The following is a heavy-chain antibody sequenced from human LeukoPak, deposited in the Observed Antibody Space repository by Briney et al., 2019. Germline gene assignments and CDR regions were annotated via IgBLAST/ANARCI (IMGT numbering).Heavy chain of an antibody. J-gene: IGHJ4*02. CDR3: ARNGYSSGWDYYYFDY. CDR1: GVTFSSYA. Sequence: ASVKVSCKASGVTFSSYAISWVRQAPGQGLEWMGGIIPIFVTANYAQKFQGRVTITSDESTSTAYMELSSLRSEDTAVYSCARNGYSSGWDYYYFDYWGQGTLVTVSS. D-gene: IGHD6-19*01. V-gene: IGHV1-69*13. CDR2: IIPIFVTA.